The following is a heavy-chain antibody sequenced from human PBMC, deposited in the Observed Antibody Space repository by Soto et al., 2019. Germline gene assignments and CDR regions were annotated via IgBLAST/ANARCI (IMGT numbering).Heavy chain of an antibody. D-gene: IGHD2-2*01. V-gene: IGHV1-18*01. CDR2: ISAYTGNT. CDR1: GYTFTNYG. J-gene: IGHJ4*02. CDR3: GVCLRSTSCPENY. Sequence: QVQLVQSGAEVKKPGASVKVSCKTSGYTFTNYGISWVRQAPGQGLEWMGWISAYTGNTNYAQKLQGRVTMNTDASTSTAYMELRSLRSDDTAVYYCGVCLRSTSCPENYWGQGTPVTVSS.